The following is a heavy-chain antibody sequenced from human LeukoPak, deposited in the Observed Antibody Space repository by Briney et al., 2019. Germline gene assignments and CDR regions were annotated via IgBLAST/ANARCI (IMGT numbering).Heavy chain of an antibody. CDR2: IYSGGRT. CDR3: ARDQLGGSCGSTRCYTSFNS. D-gene: IGHD2-2*02. J-gene: IGHJ5*02. Sequence: GGSLGLSCAASGFTVRSNYMSWVRQAPGKGLEWVSIIYSGGRTYYADSVKGRFTISRDNSKDTLYLQMNSLRAEDTAVYYCARDQLGGSCGSTRCYTSFNSWGQGTVVTVSS. CDR1: GFTVRSNY. V-gene: IGHV3-53*01.